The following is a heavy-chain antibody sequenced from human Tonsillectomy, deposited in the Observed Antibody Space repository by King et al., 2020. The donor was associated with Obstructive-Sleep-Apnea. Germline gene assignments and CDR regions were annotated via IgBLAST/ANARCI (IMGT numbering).Heavy chain of an antibody. D-gene: IGHD2-21*02. V-gene: IGHV1-18*04. J-gene: IGHJ4*02. CDR2: VSGDNGIR. CDR3: ARDLSGGAWYSDY. CDR1: GYSFTNYG. Sequence: QLVQSGAEVKKPGASVKVSCKASGYSFTNYGISWVRQAPGQGLEWMGRVSGDNGIRDYAQKFQGRVTVTTDTSTTTAYIEVRSLTSDDTAVYYCARDLSGGAWYSDYWGQGTLVTVSS.